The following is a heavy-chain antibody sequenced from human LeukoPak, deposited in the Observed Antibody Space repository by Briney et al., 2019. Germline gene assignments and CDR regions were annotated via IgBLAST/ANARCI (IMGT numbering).Heavy chain of an antibody. D-gene: IGHD6-13*01. Sequence: KSSETLSLTCTVSGGSISSGGYYWSWIRQHPGKGLEWIGYIYYSGSTYYNPSLKSRVTISVDTSKNQFSLKLSSVTAADTAVYYCAGHSSSGLQLDYWGQGTLVTVSS. CDR3: AGHSSSGLQLDY. CDR1: GGSISSGGYY. CDR2: IYYSGST. V-gene: IGHV4-31*03. J-gene: IGHJ4*02.